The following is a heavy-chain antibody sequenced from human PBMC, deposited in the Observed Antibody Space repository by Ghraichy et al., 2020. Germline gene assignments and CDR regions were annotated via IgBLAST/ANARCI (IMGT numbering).Heavy chain of an antibody. CDR2: INQEGSEK. J-gene: IGHJ6*02. V-gene: IGHV3-7*03. CDR3: ARGRGLDV. CDR1: GFTFSNYW. Sequence: GESLNISCAASGFTFSNYWMSWVRQAPGKGLEWVANINQEGSEKYYVDSVKGRFTISRDKAKNSLYLQMNSLRAEDTALYYCARGRGLDVWGQGTTVTVSS.